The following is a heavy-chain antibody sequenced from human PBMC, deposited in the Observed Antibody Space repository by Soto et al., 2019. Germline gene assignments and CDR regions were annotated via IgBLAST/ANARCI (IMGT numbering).Heavy chain of an antibody. D-gene: IGHD3-16*02. J-gene: IGHJ4*01. V-gene: IGHV3-23*01. CDR3: AKRLSYYFDS. CDR1: GLTFSNYA. CDR2: VNGDGVTT. Sequence: GGSLRLSCAASGLTFSNYAMSWVRQAPGKGLEWVSTVNGDGVTTSYADSVKGRFTISRDNSKNTLYLQMSSLRADDTAVYYCAKRLSYYFDSWGHGTLVTVSS.